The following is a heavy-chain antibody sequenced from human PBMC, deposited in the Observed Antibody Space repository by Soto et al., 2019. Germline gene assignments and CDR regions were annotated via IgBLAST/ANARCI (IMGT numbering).Heavy chain of an antibody. CDR2: ISGSGGST. CDR3: AKPGYTSSRPFFDY. D-gene: IGHD6-13*01. V-gene: IGHV3-23*01. J-gene: IGHJ4*02. Sequence: QPGGSLRLSCAASGFTFSSYAMSWVRQAPGKGLEWVSAISGSGGSTYYADSVKGRFTFSRDNSKNTLHLQMNSPRAEDTAVYYCAKPGYTSSRPFFDYWGQGTLVTVSS. CDR1: GFTFSSYA.